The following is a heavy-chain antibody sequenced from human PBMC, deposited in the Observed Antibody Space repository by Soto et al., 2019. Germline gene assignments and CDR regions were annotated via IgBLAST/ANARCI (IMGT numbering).Heavy chain of an antibody. D-gene: IGHD3-9*01. CDR3: ARRKGLAPIPYYFDF. CDR1: SGSISTYY. Sequence: SETLSLTCTVSSGSISTYYWSWIRQPPGKGLEWIGSIYYRGNAYYNPSLQTRVTISLDKSKSQFSLKLNSVTAADSAVYFCARRKGLAPIPYYFDFWGPGALVTAPS. V-gene: IGHV4-59*05. CDR2: IYYRGNA. J-gene: IGHJ4*02.